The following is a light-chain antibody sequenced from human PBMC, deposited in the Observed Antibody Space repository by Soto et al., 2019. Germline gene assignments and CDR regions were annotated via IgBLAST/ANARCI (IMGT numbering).Light chain of an antibody. CDR2: AAS. J-gene: IGKJ4*01. CDR1: QGILNY. Sequence: DIQMTQSPSSLSASVGDRVTIACRASQGILNYLAWYQQKPGKVPKLLIYAASTLQSGVPSRFSGSGSGTDFTLTISSLQPEDGATYYCQMYNSAPPRFTFGGGREVDIK. CDR3: QMYNSAPPRFT. V-gene: IGKV1-27*01.